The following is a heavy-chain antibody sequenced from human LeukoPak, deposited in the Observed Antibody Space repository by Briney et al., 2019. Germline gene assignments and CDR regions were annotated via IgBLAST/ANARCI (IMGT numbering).Heavy chain of an antibody. CDR1: GFTFSSYG. Sequence: GGSLRLSCAASGFTFSSYGMHWVRQAPGKGLEWVAFIRYDGSNKYYADSVKGRFTISRDNSKNTLYLQMNSLRAEDTAVYYCARDITVTTGADIWGQGTMVTVSS. D-gene: IGHD4-17*01. V-gene: IGHV3-30*02. CDR3: ARDITVTTGADI. CDR2: IRYDGSNK. J-gene: IGHJ3*02.